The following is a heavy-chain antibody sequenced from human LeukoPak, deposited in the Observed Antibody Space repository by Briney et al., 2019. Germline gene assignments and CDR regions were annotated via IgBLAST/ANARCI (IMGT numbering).Heavy chain of an antibody. CDR2: ISGDGGRT. D-gene: IGHD3-22*01. Sequence: GGSLRLSCAASGFTFDDYAMHWVRQAPGKGLEWVSFISGDGGRTFYADFVKGRFTISRDNSKDSLSLQMNGLRTEDTALYYCAKRKDSNGFGSFDYWGQGTLVTVSS. CDR3: AKRKDSNGFGSFDY. CDR1: GFTFDDYA. J-gene: IGHJ4*02. V-gene: IGHV3-43*02.